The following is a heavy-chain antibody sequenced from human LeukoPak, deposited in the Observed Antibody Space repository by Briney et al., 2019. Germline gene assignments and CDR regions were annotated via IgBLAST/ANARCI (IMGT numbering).Heavy chain of an antibody. CDR3: AKDVRVKGLLLRYFDL. CDR1: GFTFDDYA. J-gene: IGHJ2*01. Sequence: GRSLRLSCAASGFTFDDYAMHWVRQAPGKGLEWVSGISWNSGSIGYADSAKGRFTISRDNAKNSLYLQMNSLRAEDTALYYCAKDVRVKGLLLRYFDLWGRGTLVTVSS. D-gene: IGHD3-22*01. V-gene: IGHV3-9*01. CDR2: ISWNSGSI.